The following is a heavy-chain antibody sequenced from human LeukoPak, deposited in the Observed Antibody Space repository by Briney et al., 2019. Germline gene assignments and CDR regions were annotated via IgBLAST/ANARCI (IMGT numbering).Heavy chain of an antibody. Sequence: PSATLSLTCVVSGGSLSGNYWSWIRQAPGKGLEWIGEINNSGRTNYNPSVKSGVTISIDTSKNQFSLRLGSVTVADTAVYYYARGSAYGFDPWGQGTLVIVPS. CDR2: INNSGRT. V-gene: IGHV4-34*01. CDR3: ARGSAYGFDP. J-gene: IGHJ5*02. CDR1: GGSLSGNY. D-gene: IGHD3-10*01.